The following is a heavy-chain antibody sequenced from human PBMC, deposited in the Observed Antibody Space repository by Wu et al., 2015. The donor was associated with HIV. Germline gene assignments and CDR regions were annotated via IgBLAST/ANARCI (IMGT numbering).Heavy chain of an antibody. Sequence: QVYLVQSGAEVKKPGSSVRLSCKASGFPFTSYSMNWVRQAPGQGLEWMGIINPSRGDTNYAQKFQGRLTITRDTSTYTVYMDLSSLRSEDTAIYYCARDNGVYWRRGGKETVMAVWGRRDHGHRLL. CDR3: ARDNGVYWRRGGKETVMAV. D-gene: IGHD2-8*01. CDR2: INPSRGDT. CDR1: GFPFTSYS. V-gene: IGHV1-46*01. J-gene: IGHJ6*02.